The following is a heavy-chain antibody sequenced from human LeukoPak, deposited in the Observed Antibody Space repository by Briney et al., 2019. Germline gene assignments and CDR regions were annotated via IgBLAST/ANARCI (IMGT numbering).Heavy chain of an antibody. V-gene: IGHV3-30-3*01. D-gene: IGHD3-10*01. J-gene: IGHJ6*02. CDR1: GFTFSSYA. CDR2: ISYDGGNK. CDR3: ARGARVYLREVYYYGMDV. Sequence: GGSLRLSCAASGFTFSSYAMHWVRQAPGKGLEWVAVISYDGGNKYYADSVKGRFTISRDNSKNTLYLQMNSLRAEDTAVYYCARGARVYLREVYYYGMDVWGQGTTVTVSS.